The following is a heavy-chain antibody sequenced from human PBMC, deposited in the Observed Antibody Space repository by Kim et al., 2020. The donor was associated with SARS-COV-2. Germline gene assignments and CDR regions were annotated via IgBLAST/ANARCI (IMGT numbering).Heavy chain of an antibody. V-gene: IGHV4-34*01. CDR1: GGSFSGHY. D-gene: IGHD6-13*01. J-gene: IGHJ6*02. CDR2: INHSGST. CDR3: ARGQASSTRYQYYYYGMDV. Sequence: SETLSLTCAVYGGSFSGHYWSWIRQPPGKGLEWIGEINHSGSTNYNPSLKSRVTISVDTSKNQFSLKLSSVTAADTAVYYCARGQASSTRYQYYYYGMDVWGQGTTVTVSS.